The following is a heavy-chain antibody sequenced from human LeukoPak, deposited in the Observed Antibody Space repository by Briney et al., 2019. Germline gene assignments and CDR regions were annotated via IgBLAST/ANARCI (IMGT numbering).Heavy chain of an antibody. CDR3: VREDGDNSDNAFDI. CDR2: VYYSGTT. Sequence: PSETLSLTCTVSGGSISTARDYWGWLRQPPGKGLEWIGSVYYSGTTSYNPSLMTRLTVSVDTSMNQFSLQLHSLTAADTAVYYCVREDGDNSDNAFDIWGRGTMATVSS. J-gene: IGHJ3*02. CDR1: GGSISTARDY. V-gene: IGHV4-39*01. D-gene: IGHD5-24*01.